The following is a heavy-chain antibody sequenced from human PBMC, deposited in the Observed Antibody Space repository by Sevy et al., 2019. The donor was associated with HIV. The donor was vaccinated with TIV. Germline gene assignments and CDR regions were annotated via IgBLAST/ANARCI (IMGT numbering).Heavy chain of an antibody. D-gene: IGHD1-26*01. CDR2: IHHSGSI. Sequence: SETLSLTCAVSDYSISSGYYWGWIRQPPGKGLEWLGSIHHSGSIYYNPSLNSRVTISVDTSKNQFSLKLHSVTAADTAVYYCARGGSIVTARDYFDHWARESWSPSPQ. J-gene: IGHJ4*02. V-gene: IGHV4-38-2*01. CDR1: DYSISSGYY. CDR3: ARGGSIVTARDYFDH.